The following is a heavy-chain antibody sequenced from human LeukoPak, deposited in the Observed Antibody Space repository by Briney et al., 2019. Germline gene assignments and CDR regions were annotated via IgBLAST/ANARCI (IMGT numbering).Heavy chain of an antibody. Sequence: PGGSLRLSCTASGFTFNSYAMSWVRQAPGKGLEWVSAISGSGGSTYYADSVKGRFTISRDNSKNTLYLQMNSLRAEDTAVYYCAKATQGEYQLLFLGYYMDVWGKGTTVTVSS. CDR3: AKATQGEYQLLFLGYYMDV. D-gene: IGHD2-2*01. V-gene: IGHV3-23*01. J-gene: IGHJ6*03. CDR1: GFTFNSYA. CDR2: ISGSGGST.